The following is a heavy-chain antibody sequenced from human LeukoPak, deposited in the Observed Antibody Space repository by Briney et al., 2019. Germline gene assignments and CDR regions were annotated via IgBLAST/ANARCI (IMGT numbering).Heavy chain of an antibody. Sequence: SETLSLTCAVYGGFFSDYYWNWIRQPPGKGLEWIGEINHSGSTNYNPSLKSRVTMSVDTFENQFSLTLSSVTAADTAVYYCARVQDFETRGYYLGYWGHGTLVTVSS. D-gene: IGHD3-22*01. CDR3: ARVQDFETRGYYLGY. CDR1: GGFFSDYY. V-gene: IGHV4-34*01. CDR2: INHSGST. J-gene: IGHJ4*01.